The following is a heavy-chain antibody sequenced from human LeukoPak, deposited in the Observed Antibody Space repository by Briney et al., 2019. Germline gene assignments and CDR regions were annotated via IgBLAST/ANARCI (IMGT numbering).Heavy chain of an antibody. J-gene: IGHJ4*02. V-gene: IGHV4-38-2*02. CDR2: IYHSGST. CDR1: GYSISSGYY. Sequence: SETLSLTCAVSGYSISSGYYWGWIRQPPGKGLEWIGSIYHSGSTYYNPSLKSRVTISVDTSKNQFSLKLSSVTAADTAVYYCAREGGYSYGYGVFDYWGQGTLVTVSS. CDR3: AREGGYSYGYGVFDY. D-gene: IGHD5-18*01.